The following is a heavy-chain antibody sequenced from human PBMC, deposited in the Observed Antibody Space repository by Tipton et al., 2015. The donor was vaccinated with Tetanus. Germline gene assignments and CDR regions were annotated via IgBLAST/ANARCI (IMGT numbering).Heavy chain of an antibody. J-gene: IGHJ2*01. Sequence: GLVKPSGTLSLTCNVSGGSITSYFWSWIRQAPGKGLEWIGYIYSSGSTNYNPSLKSRVTMSVDTSKNQLSLKLTSVTAADTAVYYCASMTPVDWYFDLWGRGTLVTVSS. D-gene: IGHD4-23*01. V-gene: IGHV4-59*01. CDR3: ASMTPVDWYFDL. CDR2: IYSSGST. CDR1: GGSITSYF.